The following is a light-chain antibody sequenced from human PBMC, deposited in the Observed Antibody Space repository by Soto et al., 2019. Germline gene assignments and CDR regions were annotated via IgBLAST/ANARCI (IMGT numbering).Light chain of an antibody. CDR1: SGDVGAYNY. Sequence: QSALTQSASVSASPGQSITISCTGTSGDVGAYNYVSWYQQHPGKAPKLMIFDVNNRPSGVSNRFSGSKSGNTASLTISGLQAEDEADYYCSSSTTSSTLAFGGGTKLTVL. V-gene: IGLV2-14*03. CDR3: SSSTTSSTLA. J-gene: IGLJ2*01. CDR2: DVN.